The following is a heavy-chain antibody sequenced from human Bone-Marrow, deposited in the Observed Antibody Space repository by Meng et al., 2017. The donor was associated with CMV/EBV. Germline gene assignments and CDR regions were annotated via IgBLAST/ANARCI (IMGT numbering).Heavy chain of an antibody. V-gene: IGHV3-30-3*01. Sequence: GGSLRLSCAASGFTFSSYAMHWVRQAPGKGLEWVAVISYDGSNKYYADSVKGRFTISRDNSKNTLYLQMNSLRAEDTAVYYCARSNSSSWYAAAFDIRCQGTMVTFSS. CDR1: GFTFSSYA. CDR3: ARSNSSSWYAAAFDI. J-gene: IGHJ3*02. CDR2: ISYDGSNK. D-gene: IGHD6-13*01.